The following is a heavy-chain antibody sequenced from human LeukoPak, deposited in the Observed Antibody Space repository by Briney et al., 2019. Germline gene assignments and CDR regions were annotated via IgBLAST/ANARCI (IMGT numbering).Heavy chain of an antibody. CDR2: IRSSSSYI. J-gene: IGHJ4*02. V-gene: IGHV3-21*01. D-gene: IGHD1-26*01. CDR3: ARVYPYSGSYYNFDY. Sequence: GGSLRLSCAASGFTFSSHSVNWVRQAPGKGLEWVSSIRSSSSYIYYADSVKGRFTISRDDAKNSLYLQVNSLRAEDTAVYYCARVYPYSGSYYNFDYWGQGTLVTVSS. CDR1: GFTFSSHS.